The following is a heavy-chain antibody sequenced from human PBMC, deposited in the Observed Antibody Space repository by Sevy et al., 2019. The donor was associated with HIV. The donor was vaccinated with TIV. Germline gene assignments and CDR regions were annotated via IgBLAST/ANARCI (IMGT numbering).Heavy chain of an antibody. CDR3: ARREITIFGVVTLPSDYYYYMDV. V-gene: IGHV1-69*06. Sequence: ASLKVSCKASGGTFSSYAISWVRQAPGQGLEWMGGIIPIFGTANYAQKFQGRVTITADKSTSTAYMELSSLRSEDTAVYYCARREITIFGVVTLPSDYYYYMDVWGKGTTVTVSS. CDR2: IIPIFGTA. D-gene: IGHD3-3*01. CDR1: GGTFSSYA. J-gene: IGHJ6*03.